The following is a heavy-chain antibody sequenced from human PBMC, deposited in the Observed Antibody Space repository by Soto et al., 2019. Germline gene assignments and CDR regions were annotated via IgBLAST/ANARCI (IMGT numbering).Heavy chain of an antibody. CDR2: ISGSGGST. D-gene: IGHD6-6*01. Sequence: GGSLRLSCGASGFTFSSYAMSWVRQAPGKGLEWVSAISGSGGSTYYADSVKGRFTISRDNSKNTLYLQMNSLRAEDTAVYYCAKAVAAPPGTFDYWGQGTLVTVSS. CDR3: AKAVAAPPGTFDY. CDR1: GFTFSSYA. J-gene: IGHJ4*02. V-gene: IGHV3-23*01.